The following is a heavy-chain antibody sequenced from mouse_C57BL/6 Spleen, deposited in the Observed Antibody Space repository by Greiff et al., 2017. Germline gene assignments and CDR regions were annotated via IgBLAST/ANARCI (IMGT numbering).Heavy chain of an antibody. D-gene: IGHD3-3*01. CDR2: IRSKSNNYAT. Sequence: DVKLVESGGGLVQPKGSLKLSCAASGFSFNTYAMNWVRQAPGKGLEWVARIRSKSNNYATYYADSVKDRFTISRDDSESMLYLQMNNLKTADTAMYYCVRQGTGAWFAYWGQGTLVTVSA. CDR3: VRQGTGAWFAY. CDR1: GFSFNTYA. V-gene: IGHV10-1*01. J-gene: IGHJ3*01.